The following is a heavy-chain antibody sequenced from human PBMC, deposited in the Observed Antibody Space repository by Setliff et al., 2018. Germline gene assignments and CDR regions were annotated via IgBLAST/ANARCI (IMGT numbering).Heavy chain of an antibody. CDR3: AVAVVPAATGYGMDV. J-gene: IGHJ6*02. D-gene: IGHD2-2*01. Sequence: SVKVSCKASGGTFSSYAISWVRQAPGQGLEWMGGIIPILGIANYAQKFQGRVAITADKSTSTAYMELSSLRSEDTAVYYCAVAVVPAATGYGMDVWGQGTTVTVSS. CDR2: IIPILGIA. V-gene: IGHV1-69*10. CDR1: GGTFSSYA.